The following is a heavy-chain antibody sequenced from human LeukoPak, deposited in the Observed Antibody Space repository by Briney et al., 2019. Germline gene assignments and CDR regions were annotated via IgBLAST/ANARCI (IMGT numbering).Heavy chain of an antibody. CDR2: ISAYNGNT. CDR1: GYTFTSYG. J-gene: IGHJ5*02. CDR3: ARDNIVVVPAAMGYNWFDP. Sequence: ASVKVSCKASGYTFTSYGISWVRQAPGQGLEWMGWISAYNGNTNYAQKLQGRVTMTRDTSTSTVYMELSSLRSEDTAVYYCARDNIVVVPAAMGYNWFDPWGQGTLVTVSS. V-gene: IGHV1-18*01. D-gene: IGHD2-2*01.